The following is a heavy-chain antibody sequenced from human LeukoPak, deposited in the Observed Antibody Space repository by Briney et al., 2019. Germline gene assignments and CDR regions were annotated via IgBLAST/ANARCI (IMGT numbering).Heavy chain of an antibody. D-gene: IGHD7-27*01. CDR3: ARDPAWGAIDY. Sequence: AGGSLRLSCAVSGFSIGCSWMSWVRQTPGRGLEWVADMNEDGSGTYYVDSVKGRFTVSRDNAKTSLYLQMSSLRAEDTAVYYSARDPAWGAIDYWGQGTLVTVSS. CDR1: GFSIGCSW. V-gene: IGHV3-7*01. CDR2: MNEDGSGT. J-gene: IGHJ4*02.